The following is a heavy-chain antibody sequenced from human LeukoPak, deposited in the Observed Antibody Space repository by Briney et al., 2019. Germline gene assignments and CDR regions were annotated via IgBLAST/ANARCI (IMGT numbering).Heavy chain of an antibody. CDR3: ARQWRGGEGTDY. Sequence: ASVKVSCKASGYTFTSYDINWVRQATGQGLEWMGWINPNSGGTNYAQKFQGRVTMTRDTSISTAYMELSRLRSDDTAVYYCARQWRGGEGTDYWGQGTLVTVSS. D-gene: IGHD2-21*01. J-gene: IGHJ4*02. CDR1: GYTFTSYD. CDR2: INPNSGGT. V-gene: IGHV1-2*02.